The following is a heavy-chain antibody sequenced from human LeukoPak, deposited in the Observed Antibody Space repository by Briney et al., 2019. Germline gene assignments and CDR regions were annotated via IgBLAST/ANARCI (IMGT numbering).Heavy chain of an antibody. CDR2: INHSGST. CDR1: GGSISSSSYY. V-gene: IGHV4-39*07. Sequence: SETLSLTCTVSGGSISSSSYYWSWIRQPPGKGLEWIGEINHSGSTNYNPSLKSRVTISVDTSKNQFSLKLSSVTAADTAVYYCAREDIGYCSGGSCHNFDYWGQGTLVTVSS. J-gene: IGHJ4*02. CDR3: AREDIGYCSGGSCHNFDY. D-gene: IGHD2-15*01.